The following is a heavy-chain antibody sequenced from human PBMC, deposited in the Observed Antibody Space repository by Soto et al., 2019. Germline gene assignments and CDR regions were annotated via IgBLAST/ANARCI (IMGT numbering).Heavy chain of an antibody. J-gene: IGHJ6*02. D-gene: IGHD3-22*01. Sequence: GASLKVSCTASGYTFTGYYMHWVRQAPGQGLEWMGWINPNSGGTNYAQKFQGWVTMTRDTSISTAYMELSRLRSDDTAVYYCARGALVVIPVCYGMDVWGQGTTVTVSS. CDR1: GYTFTGYY. V-gene: IGHV1-2*04. CDR3: ARGALVVIPVCYGMDV. CDR2: INPNSGGT.